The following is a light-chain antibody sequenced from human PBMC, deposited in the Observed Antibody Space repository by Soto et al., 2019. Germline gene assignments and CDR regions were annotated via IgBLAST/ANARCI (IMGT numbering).Light chain of an antibody. V-gene: IGKV3-20*01. CDR2: GAS. CDR1: QSVSSIY. CDR3: QQYGSSSWT. Sequence: EIVLTQSPGTLSLSPGERATLSCRASQSVSSIYLAWYQHKPGQAPRLLIYGASSRATGIPDRFSGSGSGTDFTLPISRLEPEDFAVYYCQQYGSSSWTFGRGTTVEIK. J-gene: IGKJ1*01.